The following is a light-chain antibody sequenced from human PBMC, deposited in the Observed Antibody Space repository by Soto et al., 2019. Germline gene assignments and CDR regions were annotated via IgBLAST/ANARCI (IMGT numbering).Light chain of an antibody. V-gene: IGKV3-11*01. CDR2: DAS. Sequence: EIVMTQSPATLLVSPGEKATLACRASQSVSSNLAWYQQKPGQAPRLLIYDASNRATGIPARFSGSGSGTDFTLTISSLEPEDFAVYYCQQRSNWPPITFGQGTRLEIK. CDR1: QSVSSN. J-gene: IGKJ5*01. CDR3: QQRSNWPPIT.